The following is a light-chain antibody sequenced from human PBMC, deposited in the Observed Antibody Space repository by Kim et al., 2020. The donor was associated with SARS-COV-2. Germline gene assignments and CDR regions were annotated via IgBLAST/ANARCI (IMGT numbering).Light chain of an antibody. J-gene: IGKJ4*01. CDR3: QQYDNLPT. V-gene: IGKV1-33*01. CDR2: DAS. Sequence: DIQMTQSPSSLSASVGDRVTITCQASQDISNYLNWYQQKPGKAPKLLIYDASNLETGVPSRFSGSGSGTDFTFTISSLQPEDIATYYCQQYDNLPTFGGGPKLEI. CDR1: QDISNY.